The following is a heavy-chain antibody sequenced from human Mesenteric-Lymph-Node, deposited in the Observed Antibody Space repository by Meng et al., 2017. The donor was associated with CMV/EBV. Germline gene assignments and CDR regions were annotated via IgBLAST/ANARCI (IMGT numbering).Heavy chain of an antibody. D-gene: IGHD2-2*01. J-gene: IGHJ4*02. CDR1: GFTFSSYD. CDR3: ARGIVVAH. Sequence: GESLKISCATSGFTFSSYDMHWVRQVRGKGLEWVAMIGIRGDTHYAGSVKGRFTISRENTKNSLYLQLNSLRAEDTAIYYCARGIVVAHWGQGTLVTVSS. CDR2: IGIRGDT. V-gene: IGHV3-13*01.